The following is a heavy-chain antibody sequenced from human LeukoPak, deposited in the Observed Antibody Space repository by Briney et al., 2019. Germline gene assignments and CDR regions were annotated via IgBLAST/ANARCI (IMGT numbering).Heavy chain of an antibody. V-gene: IGHV4-31*03. Sequence: SETLSLTCTVSGGSISSGGYYWSWIRQHPGKGLEWIGYIFYSGSTYYNPSLKSRVTISVDTSKNQFSLKLSSVTAADTAVYYCARTRYSSSYHAFDNWGQGALVTVSS. J-gene: IGHJ4*02. CDR1: GGSISSGGYY. CDR2: IFYSGST. D-gene: IGHD3-3*01. CDR3: ARTRYSSSYHAFDN.